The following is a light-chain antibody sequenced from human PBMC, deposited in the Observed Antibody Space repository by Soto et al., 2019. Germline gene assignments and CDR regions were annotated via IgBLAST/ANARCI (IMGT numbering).Light chain of an antibody. J-gene: IGKJ4*01. CDR1: QSVSSY. CDR2: DAS. Sequence: EIVLTQSPATLSLSPGERATLSCRASQSVSSYLAWYQQKPGQAPRLLIYDASNMATGIPARFSGSGSGTDFTLTISSLEPEDFAVYYCQQRSNRALTFGGGTKVEIK. CDR3: QQRSNRALT. V-gene: IGKV3-11*01.